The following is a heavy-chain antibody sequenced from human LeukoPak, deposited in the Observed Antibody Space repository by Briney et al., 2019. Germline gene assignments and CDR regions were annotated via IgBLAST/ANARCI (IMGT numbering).Heavy chain of an antibody. J-gene: IGHJ4*02. CDR3: AGGGYTYGLY. CDR2: INGSGGST. CDR1: GFTFSSYA. D-gene: IGHD5-18*01. Sequence: GGSLRLSCAASGFTFSSYAMHWVRQAPGKGLEWVSDINGSGGSTYYADSVKGRFTISRDNTKNTLHLQMNSLRAEDTAVYYCAGGGYTYGLYWGQGDLVTVSS. V-gene: IGHV3-23*01.